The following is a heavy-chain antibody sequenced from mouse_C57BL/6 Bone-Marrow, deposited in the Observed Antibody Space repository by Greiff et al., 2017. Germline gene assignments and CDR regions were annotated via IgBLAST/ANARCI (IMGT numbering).Heavy chain of an antibody. Sequence: VQLKESGPGLVAPSQSLSITCTVSGFSLTSYAISWVRQPPGKGLEWLGVIWNGGGTYYNSALKSRLCISKDNSKSQVFLKMNSLQTDDTARYHCARKKSFRRTPHWYFDVWGTGTTVTVSS. CDR1: GFSLTSYA. V-gene: IGHV2-9-1*01. CDR2: IWNGGGT. J-gene: IGHJ1*03. CDR3: ARKKSFRRTPHWYFDV.